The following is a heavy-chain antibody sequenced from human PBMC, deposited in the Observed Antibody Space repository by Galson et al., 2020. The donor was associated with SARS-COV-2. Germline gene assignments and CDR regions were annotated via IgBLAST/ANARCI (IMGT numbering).Heavy chain of an antibody. Sequence: GESLKISCAASGFSFSSYWMSWVRQAPGKGLEWVANIKQDGSEKYYVDSAKGRFTISRDNAKNSLYLQMNSLRAEDTAVYYCARERSSSSRWYFDLWGRGTLVTVSS. CDR1: GFSFSSYW. V-gene: IGHV3-7*01. CDR2: IKQDGSEK. CDR3: ARERSSSSRWYFDL. J-gene: IGHJ2*01. D-gene: IGHD6-6*01.